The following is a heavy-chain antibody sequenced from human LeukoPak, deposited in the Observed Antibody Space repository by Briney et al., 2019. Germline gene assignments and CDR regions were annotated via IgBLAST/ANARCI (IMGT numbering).Heavy chain of an antibody. CDR1: GGSFSGYY. CDR2: INHSGST. D-gene: IGHD6-6*01. J-gene: IGHJ6*03. CDR3: ARGIAARTYYYYYYMDV. Sequence: SETLSLTCAVYGGSFSGYYWSWIRQPPGKGLEWIGEINHSGSTNYNPSLKSRVTISVDTSKSQFSLKLSSVTAADTAVYYCARGIAARTYYYYYYMDVWGKGTTVTVSS. V-gene: IGHV4-34*01.